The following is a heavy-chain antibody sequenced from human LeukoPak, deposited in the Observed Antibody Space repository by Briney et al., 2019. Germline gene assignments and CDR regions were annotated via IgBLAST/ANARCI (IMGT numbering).Heavy chain of an antibody. CDR2: ISSSGSTI. CDR3: ARGGYCSGGSCSVGYYYYYYMDV. D-gene: IGHD2-15*01. J-gene: IGHJ6*03. CDR1: GFTFSSYE. Sequence: GGSLRLSCAASGFTFSSYEMNWVRQAPGKGLEWVSYISSSGSTIYYADSVKGRFTISRDNAKNSLYLQMNSLRAEDTAVYYCARGGYCSGGSCSVGYYYYYYMDVWGKGTTVTVSS. V-gene: IGHV3-48*03.